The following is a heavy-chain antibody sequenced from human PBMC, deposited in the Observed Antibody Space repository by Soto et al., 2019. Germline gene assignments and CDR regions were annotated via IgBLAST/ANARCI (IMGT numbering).Heavy chain of an antibody. Sequence: GGSLRLSCAASGFTFSSYAMHWVRQAPGKGLEYVSAISSNGGSTYYANSVKGRFTISRDNSKNTLYLQMGSLRAEDMAVYYCARGRRQQLDVWGKGTTVTVSS. D-gene: IGHD6-13*01. V-gene: IGHV3-64*01. CDR2: ISSNGGST. CDR3: ARGRRQQLDV. J-gene: IGHJ6*04. CDR1: GFTFSSYA.